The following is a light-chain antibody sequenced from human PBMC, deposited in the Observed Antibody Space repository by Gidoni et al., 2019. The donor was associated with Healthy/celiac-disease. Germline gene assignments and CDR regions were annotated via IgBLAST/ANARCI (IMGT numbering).Light chain of an antibody. CDR2: GNS. V-gene: IGLV1-40*01. CDR3: QSXXSXLXGHXX. CDR1: SSNIGAGSD. Sequence: QSVLTQPPSVSGAPGQRVTTSCTGSSSNIGAGSDVHWYQQLPGTAPKRLIYGNSNRPSGVPDRFXXSKSGTSXSXAIXXXQAXXEAXXXCQSXXSXLXGHXXXGG. J-gene: IGLJ2*01.